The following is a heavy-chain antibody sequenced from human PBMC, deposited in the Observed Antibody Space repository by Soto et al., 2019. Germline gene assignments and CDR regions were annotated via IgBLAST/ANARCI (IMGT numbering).Heavy chain of an antibody. J-gene: IGHJ4*02. Sequence: QPGGPLRLSCAASGFTFSSYAMHWVRQAPGKGLEWVAVISYDGSNEYYADSVKGRFTISRENSKNTLYLQMNSLRAEETAVYYCARGPSSLTGFDYWGQGTLVTVSS. D-gene: IGHD2-2*01. V-gene: IGHV3-30-3*01. CDR2: ISYDGSNE. CDR1: GFTFSSYA. CDR3: ARGPSSLTGFDY.